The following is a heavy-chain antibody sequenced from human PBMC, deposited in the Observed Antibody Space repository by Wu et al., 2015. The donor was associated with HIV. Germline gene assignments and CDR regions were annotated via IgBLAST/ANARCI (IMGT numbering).Heavy chain of an antibody. D-gene: IGHD6-13*01. CDR1: GYTFTSYY. CDR3: ARGKQQLVWNLFPGWFDP. CDR2: INPSGGST. J-gene: IGHJ5*01. V-gene: IGHV1-46*01. Sequence: QVQLVQSGAEVKKPGASVKVSCKASGYTFTSYYMHWVRQAPGQGLEWMGIINPSGGSTSYAQKFQGRVTMTRDTSTSTVYMELSSLRSEDTAVYYCARGKQQLVWNLFPGWFDPWGRGTRRDRLL.